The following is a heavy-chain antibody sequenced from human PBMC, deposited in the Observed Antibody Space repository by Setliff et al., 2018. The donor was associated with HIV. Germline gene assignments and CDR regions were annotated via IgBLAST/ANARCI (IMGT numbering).Heavy chain of an antibody. D-gene: IGHD1-26*01. CDR2: IYYTGST. Sequence: SETLSLTCTVSGASISSSSHHWAWIRQPPGKGLAYIGNIYYTGSTHHNPSLESRVATSVDTSKNPFSLKLSSVTAADTAVYYCARIVRWELVATSTFFYYYMDVWGKGTTVTVSS. V-gene: IGHV4-39*01. CDR1: GASISSSSHH. J-gene: IGHJ6*03. CDR3: ARIVRWELVATSTFFYYYMDV.